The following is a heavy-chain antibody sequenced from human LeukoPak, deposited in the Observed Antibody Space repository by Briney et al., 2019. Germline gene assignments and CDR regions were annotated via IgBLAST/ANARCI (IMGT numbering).Heavy chain of an antibody. CDR2: IIPILGIG. Sequence: SVKVSCKASGGTFSSYTFSWVRQAPGQGLEWVGRIIPILGIGNYAQKFQGRVTITLDKSTSKAYMKLRRLRSEATAVYYFARKYSLSRITMIDNWFDPWGQGTLVTVSS. V-gene: IGHV1-69*02. D-gene: IGHD3-22*01. J-gene: IGHJ5*02. CDR1: GGTFSSYT. CDR3: ARKYSLSRITMIDNWFDP.